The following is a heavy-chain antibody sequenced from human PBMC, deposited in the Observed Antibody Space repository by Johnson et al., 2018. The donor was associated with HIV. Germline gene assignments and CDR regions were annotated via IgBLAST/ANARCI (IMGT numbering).Heavy chain of an antibody. Sequence: MLLVESGGGVVQTGRSLRLSCAASGFIFSSYAMHWVRQAPGEGLEWVSYISSSGSTIYYADSVKGRFTISRDNAKNSLYLQMNSLRAEDTAVYYCAREKWGAFGVDAFDIWGQGTMVTVSS. CDR1: GFIFSSYA. D-gene: IGHD3-16*01. V-gene: IGHV3-48*04. CDR2: ISSSGSTI. J-gene: IGHJ3*02. CDR3: AREKWGAFGVDAFDI.